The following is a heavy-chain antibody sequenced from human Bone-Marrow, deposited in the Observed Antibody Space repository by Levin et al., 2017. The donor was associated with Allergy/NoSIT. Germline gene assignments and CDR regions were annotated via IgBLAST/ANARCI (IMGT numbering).Heavy chain of an antibody. J-gene: IGHJ4*02. CDR3: AKDTEYYYDSTGYYNY. CDR2: ISWNSGSI. Sequence: PGGSLRLSCAASGFNFDHYAMHWVRQAPGKGLEWVSGISWNSGSIGYEDSVKGRFTISRDNAKNSLYLQMYSLRPEDTAFYYCAKDTEYYYDSTGYYNYWGQGTLVTVSS. CDR1: GFNFDHYA. V-gene: IGHV3-9*01. D-gene: IGHD3-22*01.